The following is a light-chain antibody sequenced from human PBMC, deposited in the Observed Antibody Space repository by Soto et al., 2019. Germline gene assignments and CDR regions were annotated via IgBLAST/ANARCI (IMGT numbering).Light chain of an antibody. V-gene: IGKV3-20*01. CDR3: QQYGTSPWT. J-gene: IGKJ1*01. CDR1: QSVSSNY. Sequence: EIVLTQSPGTLSLSPGERATLSCGASQSVSSNYLAWYQQKPGQAPRLLIYGASSRATGIPDRFSGSGSGTDFSLTISRLEPEDFVVYYCQQYGTSPWTFGQGTKVEIK. CDR2: GAS.